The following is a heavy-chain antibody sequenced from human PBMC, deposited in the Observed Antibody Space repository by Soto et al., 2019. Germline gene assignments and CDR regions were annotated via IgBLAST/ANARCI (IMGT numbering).Heavy chain of an antibody. J-gene: IGHJ4*02. D-gene: IGHD2-15*01. CDR3: VRDSRTGCSSINCYMH. CDR2: IWHTGRP. V-gene: IGHV4-4*02. Sequence: QLQLRESGPGLVQPSGTLSLTCDVSGDSLTNNHWWSWVRQAPGKGLEGIGEIWHTGRPNYNPSLKSRVAISIDKSKNKFSLKLSSVTAADTAVYYCVRDSRTGCSSINCYMHWGQGTLVTVSS. CDR1: GDSLTNNHW.